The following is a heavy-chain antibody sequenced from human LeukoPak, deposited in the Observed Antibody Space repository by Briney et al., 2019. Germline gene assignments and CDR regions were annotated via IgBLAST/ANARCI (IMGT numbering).Heavy chain of an antibody. CDR3: ARGVRDDILTGYTRFDY. D-gene: IGHD3-9*01. CDR1: GGSFSGYY. CDR2: INHSGST. Sequence: SETLSLTCAVYGGSFSGYYWSWIRQPPGKGLEWIGEINHSGSTNYNPSLKSRVTISVDTSKNQFSLKLSSVTAADTAVYYCARGVRDDILTGYTRFDYWGQGTLVTVSS. J-gene: IGHJ4*02. V-gene: IGHV4-34*01.